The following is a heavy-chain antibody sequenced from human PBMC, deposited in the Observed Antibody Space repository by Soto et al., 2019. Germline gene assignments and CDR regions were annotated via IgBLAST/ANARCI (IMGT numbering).Heavy chain of an antibody. Sequence: PGESLKISCKGSGYNFDTYWINWVRQTPGKGLEWMGRIDPIDSKTKYSPSLEGHITISVDKSISTTYLQWSSLKASDTAIYYCARRIAAAGGYYYYAFDVWGQGPRSPSP. CDR1: GYNFDTYW. D-gene: IGHD6-13*01. CDR2: IDPIDSKT. J-gene: IGHJ6*02. V-gene: IGHV5-10-1*01. CDR3: ARRIAAAGGYYYYAFDV.